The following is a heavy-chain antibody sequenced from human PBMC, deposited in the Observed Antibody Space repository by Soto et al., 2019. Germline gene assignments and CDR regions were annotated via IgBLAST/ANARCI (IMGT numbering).Heavy chain of an antibody. V-gene: IGHV3-15*07. D-gene: IGHD2-15*01. CDR2: IKSKTDGGTT. Sequence: GGSLRLSCAASGFTFSNAWMNWVRQAPGKGLEWVGRIKSKTDGGTTDYAAPVNGRFTISRDDSKNTLYLQMNSLKTEDTAVYYCTTGIVAVLAATLDFWGQGTLVTVSS. CDR3: TTGIVAVLAATLDF. J-gene: IGHJ4*02. CDR1: GFTFSNAW.